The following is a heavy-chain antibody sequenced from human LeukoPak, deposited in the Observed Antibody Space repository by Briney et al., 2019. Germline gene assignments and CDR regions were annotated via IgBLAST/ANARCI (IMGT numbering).Heavy chain of an antibody. V-gene: IGHV4-4*07. Sequence: SETLSLTCTVSGGSISSYYWSWIRQPAGKGLEWVGRIYTSGSTNYNASLKSRVSMSVDTSKNQFSLKLSSVTAADTAVFYCARENSGSYREFDYWGQGTLVTVSS. CDR2: IYTSGST. D-gene: IGHD1-26*01. CDR1: GGSISSYY. J-gene: IGHJ4*02. CDR3: ARENSGSYREFDY.